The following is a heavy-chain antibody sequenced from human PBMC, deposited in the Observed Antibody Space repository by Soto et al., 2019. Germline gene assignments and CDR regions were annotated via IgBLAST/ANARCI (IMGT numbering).Heavy chain of an antibody. CDR3: VRDGWYGDYVVHTLDY. V-gene: IGHV1-18*01. Sequence: ASVKVSCQASGYTFHSYGIRWVGQAPGQGLEWMGWISAYNGNTNYAQKLQGRVTMTTDTSTSTAYMELRSLRSDDTAVYYCVRDGWYGDYVVHTLDYWGQGTLVTVSS. D-gene: IGHD4-17*01. J-gene: IGHJ4*02. CDR2: ISAYNGNT. CDR1: GYTFHSYG.